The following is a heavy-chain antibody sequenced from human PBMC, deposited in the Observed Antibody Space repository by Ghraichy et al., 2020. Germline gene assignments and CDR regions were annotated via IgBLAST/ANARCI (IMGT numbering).Heavy chain of an antibody. Sequence: GGSLRLSCTASGFTFSDHYMDWVRQAPGKGLEWVGRTRNKVKDYTTEYAAPVKGRFTISRDDSKNSLYLQMISLRTEDTAVYYCARGASVTTSYYYGLDVWGQGTTVTVSS. J-gene: IGHJ6*02. CDR2: TRNKVKDYTT. CDR1: GFTFSDHY. CDR3: ARGASVTTSYYYGLDV. D-gene: IGHD4-17*01. V-gene: IGHV3-72*01.